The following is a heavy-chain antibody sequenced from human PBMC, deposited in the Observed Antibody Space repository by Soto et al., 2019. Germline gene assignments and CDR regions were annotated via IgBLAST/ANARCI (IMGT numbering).Heavy chain of an antibody. CDR3: AGTYYDILTGYYL. J-gene: IGHJ4*02. Sequence: PSETLSLTCAVYGGSFSGYYWSWIRQPPGKGLEWIGEINHSGSTNYNPSLKSRVTISVDTSKNQFSLKLSSVTAADTAVYYCAGTYYDILTGYYLWGQGTLVTVSS. CDR2: INHSGST. V-gene: IGHV4-34*01. CDR1: GGSFSGYY. D-gene: IGHD3-9*01.